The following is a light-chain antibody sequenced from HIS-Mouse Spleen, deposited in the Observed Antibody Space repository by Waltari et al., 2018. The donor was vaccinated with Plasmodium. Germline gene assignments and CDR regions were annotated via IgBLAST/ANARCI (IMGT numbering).Light chain of an antibody. CDR2: LGS. CDR3: MQALQTPLT. Sequence: DIVMTQSPLSLPVTPGEPASISCRSSQSLPHSNGYNYLDWYLQKPGQSPQLLIYLGSNRASGVPDRFSGSGSGTEFTLKISRVEAEDVGVYYCMQALQTPLTFGGGTKVEIK. V-gene: IGKV2-28*01. J-gene: IGKJ4*01. CDR1: QSLPHSNGYNY.